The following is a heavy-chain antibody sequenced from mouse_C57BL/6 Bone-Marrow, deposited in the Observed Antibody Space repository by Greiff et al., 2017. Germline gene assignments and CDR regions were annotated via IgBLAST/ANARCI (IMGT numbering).Heavy chain of an antibody. CDR2: IYPGSVST. D-gene: IGHD2-4*01. V-gene: IGHV1-55*01. CDR1: GYTFNSYW. J-gene: IGHJ3*01. CDR3: ARTRLPAWFAY. Sequence: VQLQQPGAELVKPGASVKMSCTASGYTFNSYWITWVKQRPGQGLEWIGDIYPGSVSTNYNEKFKSKATLTVDTSSSTAYMQLSSLTSEDSAVYYCARTRLPAWFAYWGQGTLVTVSA.